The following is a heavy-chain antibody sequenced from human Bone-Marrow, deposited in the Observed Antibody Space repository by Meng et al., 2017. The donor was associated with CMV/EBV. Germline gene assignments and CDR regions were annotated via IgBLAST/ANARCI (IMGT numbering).Heavy chain of an antibody. V-gene: IGHV3-21*01. CDR1: GFTFSTYS. Sequence: GESLKISCAASGFTFSTYSMKWVRQAPGKGLEWVASISSSSSYTSYADSVKGRFTVSRDSAQNSLYLQMNSLRAEDTAVYYCARGQYCGGTNCYMPDDWGQGTLVTVSS. D-gene: IGHD2-2*02. CDR3: ARGQYCGGTNCYMPDD. J-gene: IGHJ4*02. CDR2: ISSSSSYT.